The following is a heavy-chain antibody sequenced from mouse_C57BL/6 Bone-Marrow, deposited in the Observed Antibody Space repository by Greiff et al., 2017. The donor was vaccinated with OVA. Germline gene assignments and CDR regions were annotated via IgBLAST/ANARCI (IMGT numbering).Heavy chain of an antibody. D-gene: IGHD1-1*01. Sequence: EVKLVESGPELVKPGASVKISCKASGYSFTGYYMNWVKQSPEKSLEWIGEINPSTGGTTYNQKFKAKATLTVDKSSSTAYMQLKSLTSEDSAVYYCARCYYGSSYVRYWYFDVWGTGTTVTVSS. CDR1: GYSFTGYY. V-gene: IGHV1-42*01. J-gene: IGHJ1*03. CDR3: ARCYYGSSYVRYWYFDV. CDR2: INPSTGGT.